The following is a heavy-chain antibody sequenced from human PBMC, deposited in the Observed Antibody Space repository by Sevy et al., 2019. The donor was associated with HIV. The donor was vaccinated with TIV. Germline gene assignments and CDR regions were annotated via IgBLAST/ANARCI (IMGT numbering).Heavy chain of an antibody. CDR1: GGSINYYY. D-gene: IGHD2-8*01. CDR3: ARWYCSHNVCYHLDF. J-gene: IGHJ4*02. CDR2: IYYSGSI. V-gene: IGHV4-59*01. Sequence: SESLSLTCTVSGGSINYYYWSWIRQPPGKGLEWIGYIYYSGSINYSPSLKSRVTMSVDTSKNQFSLKLTSVTAADTAIYYCARWYCSHNVCYHLDFWGQGTLVTVSS.